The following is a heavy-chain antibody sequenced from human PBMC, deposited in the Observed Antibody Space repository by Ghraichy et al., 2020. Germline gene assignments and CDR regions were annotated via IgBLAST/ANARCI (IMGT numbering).Heavy chain of an antibody. CDR1: GGSISSYY. CDR2: IYYSGST. D-gene: IGHD7-27*01. Sequence: SETLSLTCTVSGGSISSYYWSWIRQPPGKGLEWIGYIYYSGSTNYNPSLKSRVTISVDTSKNQFSLKLSSVTAADTAVYYCARDQVLTGDWMAYYYGMDVWGQGTTVTVSS. CDR3: ARDQVLTGDWMAYYYGMDV. V-gene: IGHV4-59*01. J-gene: IGHJ6*02.